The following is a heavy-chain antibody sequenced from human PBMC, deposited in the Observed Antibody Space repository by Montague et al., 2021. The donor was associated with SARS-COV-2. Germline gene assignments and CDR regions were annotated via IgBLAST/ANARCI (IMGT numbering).Heavy chain of an antibody. D-gene: IGHD3-22*01. CDR1: GGSISNYY. Sequence: SETLSLTCTVSGGSISNYYWSWIRRPPGRGLEWIGYIYYSGSTDYSPSLKSRVTISLDTSKNQFSLKVTSVTAADTAVYYCASGGGYYNYGLDVWGPGTTVTVSS. CDR3: ASGGGYYNYGLDV. J-gene: IGHJ6*02. V-gene: IGHV4-59*01. CDR2: IYYSGST.